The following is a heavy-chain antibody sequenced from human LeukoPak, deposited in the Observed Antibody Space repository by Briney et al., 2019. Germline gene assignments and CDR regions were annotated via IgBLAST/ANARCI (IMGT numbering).Heavy chain of an antibody. CDR2: INPNSGGT. J-gene: IGHJ6*02. D-gene: IGHD2-2*01. CDR1: GYTFTGYY. CDR3: ARGGDIVVVPAALEV. V-gene: IGHV1-2*02. Sequence: ASLKVSCKASGYTFTGYYMHWVRQAPGQGLEWMGWINPNSGGTNYAQKFQGRVTMTRDTSISTAYMELSRLRSDDTAVYYCARGGDIVVVPAALEVWGQGTTVTVSS.